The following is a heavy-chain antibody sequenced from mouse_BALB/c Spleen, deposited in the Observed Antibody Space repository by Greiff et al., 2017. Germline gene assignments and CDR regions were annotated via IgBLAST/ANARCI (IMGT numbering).Heavy chain of an antibody. CDR2: IWGDGST. V-gene: IGHV2-6-7*01. Sequence: VKLMESGPGLVAPSQSLSITCTVSGFSLTGYGVNWVRQPPGKGLEWLGMIWGDGSTDYNSALKSRLSISKDNSKSQVFLKMNSLQTDDTARYYCARANYYGSSYDYAMDYWGQGTSVTVSS. CDR3: ARANYYGSSYDYAMDY. J-gene: IGHJ4*01. D-gene: IGHD1-1*01. CDR1: GFSLTGYG.